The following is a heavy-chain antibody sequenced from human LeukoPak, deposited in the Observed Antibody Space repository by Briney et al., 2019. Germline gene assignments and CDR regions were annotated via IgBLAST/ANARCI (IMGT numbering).Heavy chain of an antibody. J-gene: IGHJ6*04. CDR1: GFTFSSYE. D-gene: IGHD3-10*02. Sequence: PGGSLRLSCAASGFTFSSYEMNWVRQAPGKGLEWVSYISSSGSTIYYADSVKGRFTISRDKAKNSLYLQSNSLRAEDTAVYYCAELGITMIGGVWGKGTTVTISS. V-gene: IGHV3-48*03. CDR3: AELGITMIGGV. CDR2: ISSSGSTI.